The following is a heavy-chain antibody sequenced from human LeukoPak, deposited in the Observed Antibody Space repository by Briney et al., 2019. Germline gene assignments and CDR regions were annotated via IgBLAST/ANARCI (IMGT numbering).Heavy chain of an antibody. Sequence: PSETLSLTCTVSGGSVSSGSYYWSWIRQPPGKGLEWIGYIYYSGSTNYNPSLKSRVTISVDTSKNQFSLKLSSVTAADTAVYYCGGGYSSWFDPWGQGTLVTVSP. CDR2: IYYSGST. J-gene: IGHJ5*02. CDR3: GGGYSSWFDP. CDR1: GGSVSSGSYY. V-gene: IGHV4-61*01. D-gene: IGHD6-13*01.